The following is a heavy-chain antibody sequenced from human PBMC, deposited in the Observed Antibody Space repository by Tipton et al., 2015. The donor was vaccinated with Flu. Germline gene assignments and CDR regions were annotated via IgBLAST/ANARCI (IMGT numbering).Heavy chain of an antibody. Sequence: QLVQSGPEVKPSETLSLTCGVSGDSIRSSNYYWGWIRQPPGKGLEWIGTIYHSGTTYYNPSLKSRLTMSVDTSNNQFSLKLNSVTAADTAVYYCARHTGDSVRGVVDYWGQGTLVTVSS. CDR1: GDSIRSSNYY. V-gene: IGHV4-39*01. CDR2: IYHSGTT. J-gene: IGHJ4*02. CDR3: ARHTGDSVRGVVDY. D-gene: IGHD3-10*02.